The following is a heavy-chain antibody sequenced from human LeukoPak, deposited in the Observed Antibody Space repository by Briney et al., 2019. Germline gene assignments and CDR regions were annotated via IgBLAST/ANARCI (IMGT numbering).Heavy chain of an antibody. CDR1: GGSVSSGSYY. Sequence: PSETLSLTCTVSGGSVSSGSYYWNWIRQPPGKGLEWIGYIHYSGSTNYNPSLKSRVTISLDTSKNEFSLKLSSVTAVDTAVYYCARDYYDSSGYYPWGQGTLVTVSS. CDR3: ARDYYDSSGYYP. CDR2: IHYSGST. J-gene: IGHJ5*02. V-gene: IGHV4-61*01. D-gene: IGHD3-22*01.